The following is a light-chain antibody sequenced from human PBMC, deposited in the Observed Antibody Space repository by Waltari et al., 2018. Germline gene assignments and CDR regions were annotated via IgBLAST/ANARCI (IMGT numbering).Light chain of an antibody. Sequence: DIQMTQSPATLPASVGDRVIITCRATQSISSWLAWFQQKPGKAPKLLIYQASTLESGVPSRFSGSGSGSEFTLTISSLQPDDFATYHCQQYDSYPWTFGQGTKVEVK. CDR3: QQYDSYPWT. CDR1: QSISSW. V-gene: IGKV1-5*03. CDR2: QAS. J-gene: IGKJ1*01.